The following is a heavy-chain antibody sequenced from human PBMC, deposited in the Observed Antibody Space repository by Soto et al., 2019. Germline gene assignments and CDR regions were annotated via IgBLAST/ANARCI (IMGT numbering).Heavy chain of an antibody. CDR1: GFTFSNSG. Sequence: QVQLVESGGGVVQPGGSLRLSCAGSGFTFSNSGMHWVRQAPGKGLEWVGGLAYDGSEKYYADSVKGRFTISRDNSKNTLYLQMNSLRVEDTAVYYCVRFFDYYGMDVWGQGTTVTVSS. J-gene: IGHJ6*02. CDR2: LAYDGSEK. V-gene: IGHV3-30*03. D-gene: IGHD3-3*01. CDR3: VRFFDYYGMDV.